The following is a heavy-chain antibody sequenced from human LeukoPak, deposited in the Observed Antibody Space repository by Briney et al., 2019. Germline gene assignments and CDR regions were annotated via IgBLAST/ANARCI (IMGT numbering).Heavy chain of an antibody. D-gene: IGHD1-26*01. CDR3: ASWVGAHDAFDI. CDR2: IKQHGSEK. V-gene: IGHV3-7*01. Sequence: PGGSLRLSCAASGFTFSSYWMSWVPQAPGKGWEWVAKIKQHGSEKYYVDSVKGRFTPSRVNAKHSLYLQMNSPRAEDTAVYYCASWVGAHDAFDIWGQGTMVTVSS. J-gene: IGHJ3*02. CDR1: GFTFSSYW.